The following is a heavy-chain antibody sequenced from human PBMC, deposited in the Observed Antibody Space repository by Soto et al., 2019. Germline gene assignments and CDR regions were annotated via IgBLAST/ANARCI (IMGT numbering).Heavy chain of an antibody. CDR1: GFTFSSYA. Sequence: GGSLRLSCAASGFTFSSYAMSWVRQAPGKGLEWVSAISGSGGSTYYADSVKGRFTISRDNSKNTLYLQMNSLRAEDTAVYYCAKEPLVFFGVVSKIHQYYFDYWGQGTPVTVSS. CDR2: ISGSGGST. CDR3: AKEPLVFFGVVSKIHQYYFDY. V-gene: IGHV3-23*01. J-gene: IGHJ4*02. D-gene: IGHD3-3*01.